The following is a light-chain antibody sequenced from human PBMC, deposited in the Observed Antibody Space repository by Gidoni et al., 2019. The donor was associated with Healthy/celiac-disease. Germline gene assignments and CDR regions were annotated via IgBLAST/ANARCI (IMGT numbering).Light chain of an antibody. CDR2: GKN. J-gene: IGLJ2*01. V-gene: IGLV3-19*01. Sequence: SSELTQDHAVSVAWGQTVRITCQGDRLRSYYASWYQQKPGQAPVLVIYGKNNRPSGIPDRFSGSSSGNTASLTITGAQAEDEADYYCNSRDSSGNHVVFGGGTKLTVL. CDR1: RLRSYY. CDR3: NSRDSSGNHVV.